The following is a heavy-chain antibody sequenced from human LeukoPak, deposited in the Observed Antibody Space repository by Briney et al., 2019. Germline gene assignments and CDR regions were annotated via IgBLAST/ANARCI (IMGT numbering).Heavy chain of an antibody. D-gene: IGHD3-3*01. CDR3: ARLPRITIFGVLREGPFDP. CDR2: IYYSAST. CDR1: GGSISSYY. Sequence: SETLSLTCTVSGGSISSYYWSWVRQPPGKGLEWIGYIYYSASTNYNPSLKSRVTTSVDTSKNPFSLKLSSVTAADTAVYYCARLPRITIFGVLREGPFDPWGQGTLVTVSS. V-gene: IGHV4-59*01. J-gene: IGHJ5*02.